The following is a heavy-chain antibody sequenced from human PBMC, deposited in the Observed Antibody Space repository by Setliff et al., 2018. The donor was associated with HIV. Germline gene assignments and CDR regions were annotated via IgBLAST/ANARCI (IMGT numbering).Heavy chain of an antibody. CDR1: GGSISSYY. V-gene: IGHV4-59*01. CDR3: ARGLTSRRGNWFDP. J-gene: IGHJ5*02. D-gene: IGHD3-10*01. CDR2: IYYSGST. Sequence: SETLSLTCTVSGGSISSYYWSWIRQPPGKGLEWIGYIYYSGSTNYNPSLTSRVTISADTSRNQFSLKLTSVTAADTAIYYCARGLTSRRGNWFDPWGQGTLVTVSS.